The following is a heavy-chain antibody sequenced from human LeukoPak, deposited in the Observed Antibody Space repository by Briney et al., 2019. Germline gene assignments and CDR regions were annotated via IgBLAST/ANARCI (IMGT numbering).Heavy chain of an antibody. CDR2: INYSGDT. J-gene: IGHJ4*02. D-gene: IGHD1-20*01. CDR1: GGSISSSSYY. V-gene: IGHV4-39*07. Sequence: PSETLSLTCTVSGGSISSSSYYWGWIRQPPGKGLEWIETINYSGDTYYNPSLKSRVTISVDSSKNQFSLKLSSVTAADTAVYYCVRLQAVTGNFDYWGQEALVTVSS. CDR3: VRLQAVTGNFDY.